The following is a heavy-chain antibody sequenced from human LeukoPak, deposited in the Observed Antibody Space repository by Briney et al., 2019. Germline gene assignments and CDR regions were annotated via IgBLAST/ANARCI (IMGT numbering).Heavy chain of an antibody. D-gene: IGHD4-11*01. CDR1: QYSFSDYA. J-gene: IGHJ3*02. CDR3: ARALFDYTNDAFDI. Sequence: ASVKVSCKASQYSFSDYAIHWVRQAPGQRLEWMGWIDAGNGRTKYSQSFQGRLTIIRDTSATTAYMELSGLTSEDTATYYCARALFDYTNDAFDIWGQGTMVTVSS. CDR2: IDAGNGRT. V-gene: IGHV1-3*01.